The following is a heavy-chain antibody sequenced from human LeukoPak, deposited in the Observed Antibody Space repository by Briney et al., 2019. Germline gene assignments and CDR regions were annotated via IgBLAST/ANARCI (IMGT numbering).Heavy chain of an antibody. CDR1: VYSISSGHY. J-gene: IGHJ4*02. V-gene: IGHV4-38-2*01. CDR3: TRHTCFYDSPGAYYFDY. CDR2: IHHSGRT. D-gene: IGHD3-22*01. Sequence: SETLSLTCAVSVYSISSGHYWGWIRQPPGKGLEWIGSIHHSGRTYHNSSLKSRVTISVDTSKNQFSLRLSSVTAADTAVYYCTRHTCFYDSPGAYYFDYWGQGTLVTVSS.